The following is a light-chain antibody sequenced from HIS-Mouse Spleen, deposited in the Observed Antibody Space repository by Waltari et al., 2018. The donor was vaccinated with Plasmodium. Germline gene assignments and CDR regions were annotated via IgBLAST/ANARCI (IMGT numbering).Light chain of an antibody. CDR1: QDISNY. J-gene: IGKJ3*01. CDR3: QQYDNLPPLFT. CDR2: DAS. V-gene: IGKV1-33*01. Sequence: DIQMTQSPPSLSASVGDRVTITCQASQDISNYLNWYQQKPGKAPKLLIYDASNLETVVPSRFSGSGSGTDFTFTISSLQPEDIATYYCQQYDNLPPLFTFGPGTKVDIK.